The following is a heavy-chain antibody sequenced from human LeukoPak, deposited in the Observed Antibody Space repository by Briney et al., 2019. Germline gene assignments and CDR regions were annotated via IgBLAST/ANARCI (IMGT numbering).Heavy chain of an antibody. CDR2: INQDGTEK. D-gene: IGHD3-10*01. CDR1: GFSFSTYW. CDR3: AKVAKYYYGPETYYFFEQ. J-gene: IGHJ4*02. V-gene: IGHV3-7*01. Sequence: GGSLRLSCAASGFSFSTYWMSWVRQAPGKGLEWVATINQDGTEKYYVDSVKGRFTVSRDYAKNSLYLQMNSLRVEDTAVYYCAKVAKYYYGPETYYFFEQWGQGTPVTASS.